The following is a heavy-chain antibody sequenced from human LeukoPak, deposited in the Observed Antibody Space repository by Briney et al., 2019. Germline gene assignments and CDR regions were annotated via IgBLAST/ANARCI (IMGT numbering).Heavy chain of an antibody. CDR3: AKINSGSYTDY. CDR1: GFTFSSYS. CDR2: ISSSSSTI. V-gene: IGHV3-48*01. D-gene: IGHD1-26*01. Sequence: PGGSLRLSCAASGFTFSSYSMNWVRQAPGKGLEWVSYISSSSSTIYYADSVKGRFTISRDNSKNTLSLQMNSLKAEDTAVYYCAKINSGSYTDYWGQGTLVTVSS. J-gene: IGHJ4*02.